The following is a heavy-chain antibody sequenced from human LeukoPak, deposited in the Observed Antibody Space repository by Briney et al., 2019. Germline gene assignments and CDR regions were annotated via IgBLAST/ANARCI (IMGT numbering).Heavy chain of an antibody. J-gene: IGHJ3*02. D-gene: IGHD4-11*01. Sequence: SETLSLTCTVSGYSISSSNWWGWIRQPPGKGLEWIGYIYYSGSTYYNPSLKSRVTMSVDTSKNQFSLKLSSVTAVDTAVYYCARRLTTQDDAFDIWGQGTMVTVSS. V-gene: IGHV4-28*01. CDR3: ARRLTTQDDAFDI. CDR1: GYSISSSNW. CDR2: IYYSGST.